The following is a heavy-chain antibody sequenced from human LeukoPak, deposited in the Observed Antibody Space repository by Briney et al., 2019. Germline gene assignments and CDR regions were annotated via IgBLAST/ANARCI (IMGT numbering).Heavy chain of an antibody. V-gene: IGHV3-74*01. D-gene: IGHD2-2*01. Sequence: GGSLRLSCTVSGFNFNTYWMHWVRQAPGKGRVWVSRMNNGGRVITYADSVKGRFTISRDNAKNTLYLQMNSLRAEDTAVYYCARDQASSSSSPYWGQGTLVAVSS. CDR1: GFNFNTYW. J-gene: IGHJ4*02. CDR3: ARDQASSSSSPY. CDR2: MNNGGRVI.